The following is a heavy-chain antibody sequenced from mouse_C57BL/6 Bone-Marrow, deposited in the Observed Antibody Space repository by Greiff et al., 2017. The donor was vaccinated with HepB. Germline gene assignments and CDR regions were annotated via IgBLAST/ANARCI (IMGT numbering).Heavy chain of an antibody. J-gene: IGHJ1*03. CDR2: IRLKSDNYAT. V-gene: IGHV6-3*01. Sequence: EVQRVESGGGLVQPGGSMKLSCVASGFTFSNYWMNWVRQSPEKGLEWVAQIRLKSDNYATHYAESVKGRFTISRDDSKSSVYLQMNNLRAEDTGIYYCTGPYYYGSSYWYFDVWGTGTTVTVSS. D-gene: IGHD1-1*01. CDR3: TGPYYYGSSYWYFDV. CDR1: GFTFSNYW.